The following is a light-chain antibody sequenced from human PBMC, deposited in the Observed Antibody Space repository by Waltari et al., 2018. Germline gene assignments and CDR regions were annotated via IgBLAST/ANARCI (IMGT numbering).Light chain of an antibody. CDR2: GAS. CDR1: QTVSSN. J-gene: IGKJ1*01. V-gene: IGKV3-15*01. CDR3: QQYNNWPPWT. Sequence: EIVMTQSPATLSVSPGERATLSCRASQTVSSNLAWYQQKPGQAPRLLIYGASTRATGIPARFSGGGSGTEFTLTISSMQSEDFAVYYCQQYNNWPPWTFCQGTKVEIK.